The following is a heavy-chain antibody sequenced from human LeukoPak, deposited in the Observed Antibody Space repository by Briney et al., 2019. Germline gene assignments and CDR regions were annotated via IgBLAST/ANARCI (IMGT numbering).Heavy chain of an antibody. V-gene: IGHV1-69*04. CDR2: IIPILGIA. Sequence: ASVKVSCKASGGTFSSYAISWVRQAPGQGLEWMGRIIPILGIANYAQKFQGRVTITADKSTSTAYMELSSLRSEDTAVYYCARHSATDYVRTNWFDPWGQGTLVTVSS. CDR1: GGTFSSYA. CDR3: ARHSATDYVRTNWFDP. D-gene: IGHD1-26*01. J-gene: IGHJ5*02.